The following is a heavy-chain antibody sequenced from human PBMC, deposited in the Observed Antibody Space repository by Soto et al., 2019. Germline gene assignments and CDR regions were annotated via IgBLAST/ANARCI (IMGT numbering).Heavy chain of an antibody. J-gene: IGHJ3*02. CDR2: ISAYNGNT. D-gene: IGHD2-15*01. V-gene: IGHV1-18*01. CDR3: ARVMGYCSGGSCYEEFAFDI. Sequence: ASVKVSCKASGYTFTSYGISWVRQAPGQGLEWVGWISAYNGNTNYAQKLQGRVTMTTDTSTSTAYMELRSLRSDDTAVYYCARVMGYCSGGSCYEEFAFDIWGQGTMVTVSS. CDR1: GYTFTSYG.